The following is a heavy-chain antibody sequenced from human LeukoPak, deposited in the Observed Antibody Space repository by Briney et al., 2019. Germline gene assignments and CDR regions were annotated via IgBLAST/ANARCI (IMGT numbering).Heavy chain of an antibody. CDR2: INPNSGGT. J-gene: IGHJ4*02. Sequence: ASVKVSCKASGYTFTGYYMHWVRQAPGQGLEWMGWINPNSGGTNYAQKFQGRVTMTRDTSISTAYMELSRLRSDDTAVYYCAREKVTDPRPTAFAHFTPDYWGQGTRVTVSS. V-gene: IGHV1-2*02. CDR3: AREKVTDPRPTAFAHFTPDY. CDR1: GYTFTGYY. D-gene: IGHD2-21*02.